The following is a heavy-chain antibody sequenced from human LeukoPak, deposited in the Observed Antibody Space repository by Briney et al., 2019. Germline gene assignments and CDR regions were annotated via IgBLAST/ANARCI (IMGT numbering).Heavy chain of an antibody. J-gene: IGHJ3*02. CDR3: ARRNVLTEGEAFDI. CDR2: VYNSGNT. D-gene: IGHD3-16*01. V-gene: IGHV4-59*08. CDR1: GGSISNYY. Sequence: SETLSLTCTVSGGSISNYYWTWIRQPPGTGLEWIGYVYNSGNTNYNPSLRSRVTISMDASKKRFSLKLNSVTAADTAVYFCARRNVLTEGEAFDIWGQGTLVTVSS.